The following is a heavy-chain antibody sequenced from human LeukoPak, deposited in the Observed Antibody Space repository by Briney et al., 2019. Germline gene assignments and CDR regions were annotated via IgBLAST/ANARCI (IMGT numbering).Heavy chain of an antibody. CDR1: GFTFSSYA. J-gene: IGHJ4*02. V-gene: IGHV3-23*01. CDR2: ISGSGGRT. CDR3: AKDSLLWFGGGSFDY. D-gene: IGHD3-10*01. Sequence: GGSLRLSCAASGFTFSSYAMNWVRQAPGKGLEWVSSISGSGGRTYYADSVKGRFTISRDNSKNTLYLQMNSLRAEDTAVYYCAKDSLLWFGGGSFDYWGQGTLVTVSS.